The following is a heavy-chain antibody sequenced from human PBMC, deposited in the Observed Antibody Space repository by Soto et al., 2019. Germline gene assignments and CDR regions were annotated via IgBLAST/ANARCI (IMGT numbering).Heavy chain of an antibody. V-gene: IGHV1-69*13. J-gene: IGHJ5*02. Sequence: SVKVSCKASGGTFSSYAISWVRQAPGQGLEWMGGIIPIFGTANYAQKFQGRVTITADESTSTAYMELSSLRSEDTAVYYCARGAVAHGWFDPWGQGTLVTVSS. CDR2: IIPIFGTA. CDR1: GGTFSSYA. D-gene: IGHD6-19*01. CDR3: ARGAVAHGWFDP.